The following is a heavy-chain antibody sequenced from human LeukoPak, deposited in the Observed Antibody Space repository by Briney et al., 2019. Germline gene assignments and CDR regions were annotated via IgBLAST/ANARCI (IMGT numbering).Heavy chain of an antibody. CDR2: IKQDGSEK. V-gene: IGHV3-7*05. Sequence: SGGSRRLSCAASGFTFSSYWMSWVRQAPGKGLEWVANIKQDGSEKYYVDSVKGRFTISRDNAKNSLYLQMNSLRADDTAVYYCAREELLRYFDWQRYHYYYGMDVWGQGTTVTVSS. D-gene: IGHD3-9*01. CDR1: GFTFSSYW. CDR3: AREELLRYFDWQRYHYYYGMDV. J-gene: IGHJ6*02.